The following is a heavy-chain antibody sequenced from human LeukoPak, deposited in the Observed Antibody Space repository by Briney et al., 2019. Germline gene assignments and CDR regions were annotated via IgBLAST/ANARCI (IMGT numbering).Heavy chain of an antibody. CDR3: ARARRITIFGVVTHGMDV. D-gene: IGHD3-3*01. CDR2: IIPIFGTA. CDR1: GGTFSSYA. V-gene: IGHV1-69*05. J-gene: IGHJ6*02. Sequence: ASVKVSCKASGGTFSSYAISWVRQAPGHGLEWVGGIIPIFGTANYAQKFQGRVTITTDESTSTAYMELSSLRSEDTAVYYCARARRITIFGVVTHGMDVWGQGTTVTVSS.